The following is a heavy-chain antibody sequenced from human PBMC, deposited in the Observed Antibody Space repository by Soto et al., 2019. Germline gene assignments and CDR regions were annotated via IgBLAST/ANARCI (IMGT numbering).Heavy chain of an antibody. V-gene: IGHV3-9*01. CDR1: GFTFDDYA. CDR2: ISWNSGSA. CDR3: VKGLNYNFDNIGFHG. J-gene: IGHJ4*02. Sequence: GGSLRLSCAASGFTFDDYAMHWVRQLPGKGLEWVSGISWNSGSAAYMDSVKGRFLISRDNAKKSLFPQMRSLRPEDTALYYCVKGLNYNFDNIGFHGWGQGP. D-gene: IGHD3-22*01.